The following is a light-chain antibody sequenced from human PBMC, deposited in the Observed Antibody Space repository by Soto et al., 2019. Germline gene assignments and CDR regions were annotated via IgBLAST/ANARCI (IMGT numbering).Light chain of an antibody. V-gene: IGKV3-11*01. CDR2: DAS. J-gene: IGKJ5*01. CDR1: QSVSSY. Sequence: EIVLTQSPGTLSLSPGERATLSCRASQSVSSYLAWYQQKPGQAPRLLIFDASNRATGIPARFSGSGSGTDFTLTISSLEPEDFAVYYCQHRSIWPVSFGQGTRLEIK. CDR3: QHRSIWPVS.